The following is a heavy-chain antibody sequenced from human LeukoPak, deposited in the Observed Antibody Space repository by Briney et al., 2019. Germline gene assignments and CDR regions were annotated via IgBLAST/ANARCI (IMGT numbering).Heavy chain of an antibody. D-gene: IGHD2/OR15-2a*01. CDR1: GTSINTYY. CDR3: ARVLRSMASQYYFDY. CDR2: IYYSGTT. J-gene: IGHJ4*02. V-gene: IGHV4-59*01. Sequence: SETLSLTCTVSGTSINTYYWSCIRQPPGKGLEWIGYIYYSGTTSYNPSLKTRVTISIDTSKNQFSLKLSSVTAADTAVYYCARVLRSMASQYYFDYWGQGTLVTVSS.